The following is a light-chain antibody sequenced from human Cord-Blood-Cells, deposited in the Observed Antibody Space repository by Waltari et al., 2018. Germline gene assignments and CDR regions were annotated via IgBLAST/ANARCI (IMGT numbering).Light chain of an antibody. CDR2: AAS. Sequence: DIQMTQSPSSLSASVGDRVTITCRVSQSISSYLNWYQQKPGKAPKLLIYAASSLQSGVPSRFSGSGSGTDFTLTISSLQPEDFATYYCQQSYSTLIFTFGPGTKVDIK. J-gene: IGKJ3*01. V-gene: IGKV1-39*01. CDR1: QSISSY. CDR3: QQSYSTLIFT.